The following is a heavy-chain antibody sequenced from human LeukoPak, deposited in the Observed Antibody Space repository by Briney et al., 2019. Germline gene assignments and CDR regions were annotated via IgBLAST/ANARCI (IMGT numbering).Heavy chain of an antibody. D-gene: IGHD1-1*01. CDR3: ARDIDGERKFDY. CDR2: IYSGGST. J-gene: IGHJ4*02. V-gene: IGHV3-53*01. CDR1: GFTVSSNY. Sequence: GGSLSLSCAASGFTVSSNYMSWVRQAPGKGLEWVSVIYSGGSTYYADSVKGRFTISRDNSKNTLYLQMNSLRAEDTAVYYCARDIDGERKFDYWGQGTLVTVSS.